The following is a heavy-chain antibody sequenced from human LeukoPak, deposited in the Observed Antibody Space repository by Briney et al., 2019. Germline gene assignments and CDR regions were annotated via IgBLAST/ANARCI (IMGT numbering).Heavy chain of an antibody. J-gene: IGHJ4*02. V-gene: IGHV3-21*01. CDR2: ISDDSNSI. CDR3: ASRRGSNRPFDY. CDR1: GFTFSTYS. Sequence: PGGSLRLSCAASGFTFSTYSGNWIRQAPGKGLEWVSSISDDSNSIFYADPVRRRFTTSKNYAKNSLYLQMDIITADDSAYYYCASRRGSNRPFDYWGQGTLVIVSS. D-gene: IGHD1-26*01.